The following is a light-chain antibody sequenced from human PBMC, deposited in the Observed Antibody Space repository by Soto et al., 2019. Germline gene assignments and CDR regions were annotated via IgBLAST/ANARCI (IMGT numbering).Light chain of an antibody. CDR1: QSISSW. Sequence: DIQRTQSPSTLSASVGDRVTITCWASQSISSWLAWYQQKPGKAPKLLIYKASSLETGVPSRFSGSGSGTEFTLIISSLQPDDFASYYCQQYGSSSPWTFGQGTKVEIK. J-gene: IGKJ1*01. CDR3: QQYGSSSPWT. V-gene: IGKV1-5*03. CDR2: KAS.